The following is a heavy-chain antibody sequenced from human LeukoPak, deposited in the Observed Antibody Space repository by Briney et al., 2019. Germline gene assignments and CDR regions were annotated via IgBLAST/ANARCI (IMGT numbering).Heavy chain of an antibody. J-gene: IGHJ4*02. CDR3: ARGSGYENFDY. V-gene: IGHV4-39*07. CDR1: GGSISSSTSY. D-gene: IGHD5-12*01. Sequence: PSETLSLTCTVSGGSISSSTSYWGWIRRPPGKGLEWIGSIYYSGSTYYNPSLKSRVTISVDTSKNQFSLKLSSVTAADTAVYYCARGSGYENFDYWGQGTLVTVSS. CDR2: IYYSGST.